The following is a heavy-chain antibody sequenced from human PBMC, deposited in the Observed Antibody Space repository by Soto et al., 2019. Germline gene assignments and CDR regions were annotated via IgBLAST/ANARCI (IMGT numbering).Heavy chain of an antibody. D-gene: IGHD3-16*02. CDR3: ARMRGLGEISPYFDY. V-gene: IGHV4-59*01. Sequence: QVQLQESGPGLVKPSATLSLTCSISGGSISDYQWNWIRQPPGKGLEWIGYTYHSGRTNYNPSLNRRVTISLDTSAKEFSLRLRSVTAADTAVYYCARMRGLGEISPYFDYWGQGDLVTVSS. J-gene: IGHJ4*02. CDR1: GGSISDYQ. CDR2: TYHSGRT.